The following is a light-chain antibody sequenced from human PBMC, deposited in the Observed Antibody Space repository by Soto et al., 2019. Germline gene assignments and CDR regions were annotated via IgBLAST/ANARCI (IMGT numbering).Light chain of an antibody. CDR2: DVS. V-gene: IGLV2-14*03. CDR1: SSDVGGYNY. CDR3: SSYTTSNTRQIV. J-gene: IGLJ1*01. Sequence: QSLLTQPASVSGSPGQSITISCTGTSSDVGGYNYVSWYQHHPGKAPKLLIYDVSNRPSGVSNRFSGSKSDNTASLTISGLQPEDEADYCCSSYTTSNTRQIVFGTGTKVTVL.